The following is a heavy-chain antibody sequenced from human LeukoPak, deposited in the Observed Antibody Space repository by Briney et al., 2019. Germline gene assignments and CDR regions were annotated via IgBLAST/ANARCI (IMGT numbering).Heavy chain of an antibody. D-gene: IGHD3-22*01. CDR2: MSYDGSNK. Sequence: GGSLRLSCAASGSTFSSYAMHWVRQAPGKGLEWVAVMSYDGSNKYYADSVKGRFTISRDNSKNTLYLQMNSLRAEDTAVYYCARDDLYYDSSGYCSDWGQGTMVTVSS. CDR1: GSTFSSYA. V-gene: IGHV3-30-3*01. J-gene: IGHJ3*01. CDR3: ARDDLYYDSSGYCSD.